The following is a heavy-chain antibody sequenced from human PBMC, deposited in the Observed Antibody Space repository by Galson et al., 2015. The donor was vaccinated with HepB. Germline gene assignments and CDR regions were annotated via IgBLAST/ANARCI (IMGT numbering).Heavy chain of an antibody. Sequence: SVKVSCKASGYTFTSYGISWVRQAPGQGLEWMGWISAYNGNTNYAQKLQGRVTMTTDTSTSTAYMELRSLRSDDTAVYYCARSRREGLEWLQIIFDYWGQGTLVTVSS. CDR1: GYTFTSYG. J-gene: IGHJ4*02. CDR3: ARSRREGLEWLQIIFDY. CDR2: ISAYNGNT. V-gene: IGHV1-18*01. D-gene: IGHD3-3*01.